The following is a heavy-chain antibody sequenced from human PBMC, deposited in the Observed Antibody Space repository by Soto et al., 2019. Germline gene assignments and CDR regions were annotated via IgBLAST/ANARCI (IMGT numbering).Heavy chain of an antibody. CDR1: GGTFSSYT. J-gene: IGHJ5*02. CDR3: ARAGIAVAGLNWFDP. CDR2: ISAYNGNT. Sequence: GASVKVSCKASGGTFSSYTISWVRQAPGQGLEWMGWISAYNGNTNYAQKLQGRVTMTTDTSTSTAYMELRSLRSDDTAVYYCARAGIAVAGLNWFDPWGQGTLVTVPQ. V-gene: IGHV1-18*01. D-gene: IGHD6-19*01.